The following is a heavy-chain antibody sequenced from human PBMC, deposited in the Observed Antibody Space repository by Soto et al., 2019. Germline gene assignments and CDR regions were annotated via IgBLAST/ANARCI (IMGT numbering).Heavy chain of an antibody. V-gene: IGHV4-39*01. CDR1: GGSISSSSYY. Sequence: QLQLQESGPGLVKPSETLSLTCTVSGGSISSSSYYWGWIRQPPGKGLEWIGSIYYSGSTYYNPSLKSRVTISVDTSKNQFSLKLSSVPAADTAVYYCARRAGGSYYRPYYFDYWGQGTLVTVSS. D-gene: IGHD1-26*01. CDR3: ARRAGGSYYRPYYFDY. CDR2: IYYSGST. J-gene: IGHJ4*02.